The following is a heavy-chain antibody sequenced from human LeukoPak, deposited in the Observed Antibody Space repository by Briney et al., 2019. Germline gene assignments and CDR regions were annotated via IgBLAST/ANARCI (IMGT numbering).Heavy chain of an antibody. CDR1: GGSVTTAY. D-gene: IGHD4-17*01. J-gene: IGHJ5*02. CDR2: VSDSGTT. V-gene: IGHV4-4*07. Sequence: PSETLSLTCSVSGGSVTTAYWSWIRQPAGQGLEWIGRVSDSGTTSYNPSLKSRVTISVDKSKNHFSLRLSSVTAADTAVYYCARADGDYSWFDPWGQGTLVTVSS. CDR3: ARADGDYSWFDP.